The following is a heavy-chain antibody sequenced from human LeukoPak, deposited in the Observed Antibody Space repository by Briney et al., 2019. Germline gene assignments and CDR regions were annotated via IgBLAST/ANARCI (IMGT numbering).Heavy chain of an antibody. Sequence: SETLSLTCTVSGGSISSYYWSWIRQPAGKRLEWIGRIYTSGSTNHNPSLKSRVTMSVDTSKNQFSLKLSSVTAADTAVYYCARGTPTGWFDPWGQGTLVTVSS. V-gene: IGHV4-4*07. CDR3: ARGTPTGWFDP. D-gene: IGHD2-2*01. CDR2: IYTSGST. CDR1: GGSISSYY. J-gene: IGHJ5*02.